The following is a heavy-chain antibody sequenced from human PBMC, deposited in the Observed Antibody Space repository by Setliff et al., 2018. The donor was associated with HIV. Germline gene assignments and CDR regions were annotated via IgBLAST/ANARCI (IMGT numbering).Heavy chain of an antibody. D-gene: IGHD3-10*01. CDR1: GYTFTAYY. V-gene: IGHV1-2*04. CDR3: VREVRAAYKGPLWFGQSDPRPDTFDI. J-gene: IGHJ3*02. CDR2: INPYSGGT. Sequence: GASVKVSCKASGYTFTAYYIHWVRQAPGQWLEWMGWINPYSGGTNYAQNFQGWVTMTRDTSITTAYMELSRLTSDDTALYFCVREVRAAYKGPLWFGQSDPRPDTFDIWGQGTMVTVSS.